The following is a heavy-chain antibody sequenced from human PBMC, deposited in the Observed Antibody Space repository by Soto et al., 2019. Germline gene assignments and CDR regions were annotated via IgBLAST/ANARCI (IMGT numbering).Heavy chain of an antibody. CDR1: DGSISSRSNY. D-gene: IGHD3-3*02. CDR3: AREGPPIRSHNPPEYGQQ. J-gene: IGHJ1*01. Sequence: QLQLQESGPGLVKPSATLSLTCTVSDGSISSRSNYCGWIRQPTGKDLEWIGSVSYTGGTYYNPSLKSRVAISIDMSKNQFSLELSFVTAADTAVYYCAREGPPIRSHNPPEYGQQWGQCTLVTVSS. CDR2: VSYTGGT. V-gene: IGHV4-39*02.